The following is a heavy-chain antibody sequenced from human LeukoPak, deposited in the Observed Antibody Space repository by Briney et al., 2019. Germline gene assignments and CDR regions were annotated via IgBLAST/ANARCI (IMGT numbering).Heavy chain of an antibody. J-gene: IGHJ4*02. CDR1: TGSIISSNW. CDR2: IYHSGTT. Sequence: SGTLSLTCAVSTGSIISSNWWSWVRQPPGEGLGWIGEIYHSGTTNYNPSLKSRVTVSVDKSKNQFSLKLNSVTAADTAVYYCVRHDSTAYHPFDYWGQGTLVTVSS. D-gene: IGHD2-15*01. V-gene: IGHV4-4*02. CDR3: VRHDSTAYHPFDY.